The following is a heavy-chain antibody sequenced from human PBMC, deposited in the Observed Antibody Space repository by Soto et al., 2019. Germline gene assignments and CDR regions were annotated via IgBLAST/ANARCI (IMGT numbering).Heavy chain of an antibody. V-gene: IGHV3-11*01. CDR2: IGNRGTGI. CDR1: GFTFGDNY. CDR3: ARDLRAVGMASRFVP. Sequence: QVQLVESGGGLVKPGGSLRLSCEASGFTFGDNYMTWIRQAPGKGLEWVSFIGNRGTGIYYADSVKGRFTIFRDKAKNPLYLHMNSLRAEDTAMYYCARDLRAVGMASRFVPGGQGTLVTVSS. J-gene: IGHJ5*02. D-gene: IGHD6-13*01.